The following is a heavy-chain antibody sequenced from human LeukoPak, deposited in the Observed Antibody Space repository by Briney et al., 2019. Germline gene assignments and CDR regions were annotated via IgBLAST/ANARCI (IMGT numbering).Heavy chain of an antibody. CDR2: IYTSGST. J-gene: IGHJ6*02. V-gene: IGHV4-4*07. CDR3: ARDKRGYSGYSMDV. D-gene: IGHD5-12*01. CDR1: GGSISSYY. Sequence: PSETLSLACTVSGGSISSYYWSWIRQPAGKGLEWIGRIYTSGSTNYNPSLKSRVTMSVDTSKNQFSLKLSSVTAADTAVYYCARDKRGYSGYSMDVWGQGTTVTVSS.